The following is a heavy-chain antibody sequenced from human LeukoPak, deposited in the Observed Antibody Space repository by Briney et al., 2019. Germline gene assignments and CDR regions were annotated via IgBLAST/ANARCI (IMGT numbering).Heavy chain of an antibody. CDR1: GGSISSSSYY. V-gene: IGHV4-39*01. CDR3: ARHGSSWYYFDY. Sequence: SETLSLTCTVSGGSISSSSYYWGWIRQPPGKGLEWIGRIYYSGSTYYNPSLKSRVTISVDTSKNQFSLKLSPVTAADTAVYYCARHGSSWYYFDYWGQGTLVTVSS. J-gene: IGHJ4*02. CDR2: IYYSGST. D-gene: IGHD6-13*01.